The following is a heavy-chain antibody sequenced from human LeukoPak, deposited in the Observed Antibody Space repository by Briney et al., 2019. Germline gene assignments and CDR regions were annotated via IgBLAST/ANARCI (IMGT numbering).Heavy chain of an antibody. CDR1: GFTFSDYY. V-gene: IGHV3-11*01. CDR3: AKDYGDGDYYYYYMDV. D-gene: IGHD4-17*01. J-gene: IGHJ6*03. CDR2: ISSSGSTI. Sequence: PGGSLRLSCAASGFTFSDYYMSWIRQAPGKGLEWVSYISSSGSTIYYADSVKGRFTISRDNAKNSLYLQMNSLRAEDTAVYYCAKDYGDGDYYYYYMDVWGKGTTVTISS.